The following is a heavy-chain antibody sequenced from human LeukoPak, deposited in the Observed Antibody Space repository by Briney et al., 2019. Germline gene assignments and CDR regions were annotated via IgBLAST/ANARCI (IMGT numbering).Heavy chain of an antibody. CDR1: GFTLSSYS. Sequence: GGSLRLSCAASGFTLSSYSMNWVRQAPGKGLEWVSSIGSSSSYIYYADSVKGRFTISRDNAKNSLYLQMNSLRAEDTAVYYCARDPSSSGEFDYWGQGTLVTVSS. CDR3: ARDPSSSGEFDY. J-gene: IGHJ4*02. D-gene: IGHD6-6*01. CDR2: IGSSSSYI. V-gene: IGHV3-21*01.